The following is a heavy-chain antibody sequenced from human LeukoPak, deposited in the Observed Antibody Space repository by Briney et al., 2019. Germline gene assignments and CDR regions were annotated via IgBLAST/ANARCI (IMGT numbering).Heavy chain of an antibody. CDR1: GYTFTGYY. Sequence: SVKVSCKASGYTFTGYYMHWVRQAPGQGLEWMGWINPNSGGTNYAQKFQGRVTMTRDTSISTAYMELSRLRSDDTAVYYCARDQEYYYDSSGYNYWGQGTLVTVSS. V-gene: IGHV1-2*02. D-gene: IGHD3-22*01. CDR3: ARDQEYYYDSSGYNY. CDR2: INPNSGGT. J-gene: IGHJ4*02.